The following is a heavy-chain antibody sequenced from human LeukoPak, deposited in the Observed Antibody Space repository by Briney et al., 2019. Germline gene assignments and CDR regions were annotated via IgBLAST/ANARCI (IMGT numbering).Heavy chain of an antibody. J-gene: IGHJ4*02. Sequence: PGGSLRLSCAASGFTFSICAMTWVRQAPGKGLEWVSTITGSGGSTYYADSVKGRFTISRDNSKNTLYLQMNSLRAEDTAVYYCARDENGSGSFDYWGQGTLVTVSS. D-gene: IGHD3-10*01. CDR2: ITGSGGST. V-gene: IGHV3-23*01. CDR1: GFTFSICA. CDR3: ARDENGSGSFDY.